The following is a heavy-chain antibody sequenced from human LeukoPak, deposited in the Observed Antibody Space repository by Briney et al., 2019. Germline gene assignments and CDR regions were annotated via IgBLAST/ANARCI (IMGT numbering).Heavy chain of an antibody. CDR1: GGSISSYY. V-gene: IGHV4-59*08. D-gene: IGHD3-22*01. Sequence: PSETLSLTCTVSGGSISSYYWSWIRQPPGKGLEWIGYIYYSGSTNYNPSLKSRVTISVDTSKNQFSLKLSSVTAADTAAYYCARLPQYYYDSNNWFDPWGQGTLVTVSS. J-gene: IGHJ5*02. CDR3: ARLPQYYYDSNNWFDP. CDR2: IYYSGST.